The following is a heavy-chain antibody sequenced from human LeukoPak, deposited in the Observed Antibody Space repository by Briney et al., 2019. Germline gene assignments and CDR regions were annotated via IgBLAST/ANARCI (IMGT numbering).Heavy chain of an antibody. CDR1: GYTFTGYY. V-gene: IGHV1-2*02. J-gene: IGHJ4*02. CDR3: ATAPITAVAASY. D-gene: IGHD6-19*01. CDR2: INPNSGGT. Sequence: GASVKVSCKASGYTFTGYYMHWVRQAPGQGLEWMGWINPNSGGTNYAQKFQGRVTMTEDTSTDTAYMELSSLRSEDTAVYYCATAPITAVAASYWGQGTLVTVSS.